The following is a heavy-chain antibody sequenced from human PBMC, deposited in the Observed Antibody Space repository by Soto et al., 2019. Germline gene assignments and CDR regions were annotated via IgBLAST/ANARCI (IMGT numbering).Heavy chain of an antibody. Sequence: LRLSCAGPGLNFSNYAMNWVRQTPGKGLEWVSAISGSGGSTKNADSVTGRFIISRDNSKNTLYLQMNSLRADDTAIYYCAKSDSSPIFGVVRYGMDVWGQGTTVTVSS. J-gene: IGHJ6*02. D-gene: IGHD3-3*01. CDR1: GLNFSNYA. CDR3: AKSDSSPIFGVVRYGMDV. CDR2: ISGSGGST. V-gene: IGHV3-23*01.